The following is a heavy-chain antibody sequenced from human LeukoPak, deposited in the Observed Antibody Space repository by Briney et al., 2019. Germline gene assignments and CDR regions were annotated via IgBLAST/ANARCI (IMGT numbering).Heavy chain of an antibody. D-gene: IGHD3-22*01. J-gene: IGHJ1*01. CDR3: AKVRTDYYDSSGHAEYFQH. CDR1: GFTFSSYG. CDR2: IRYDGSNK. Sequence: GGSLRLSCAASGFTFSSYGMHWVRQAPGKGLEWVAFIRYDGSNKYYADSVKGRFTISRDNSKNTLYLQMNSLRAEDTAVYYCAKVRTDYYDSSGHAEYFQHWGQGTLVTVSS. V-gene: IGHV3-30*02.